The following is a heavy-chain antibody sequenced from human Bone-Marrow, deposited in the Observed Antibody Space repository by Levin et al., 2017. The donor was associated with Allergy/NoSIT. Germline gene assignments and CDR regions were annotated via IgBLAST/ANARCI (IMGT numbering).Heavy chain of an antibody. J-gene: IGHJ4*02. CDR1: GVSLNNFY. CDR2: IYPSGST. CDR3: ARDGYCGGDCYFES. D-gene: IGHD2-21*02. Sequence: MASETLSLTCTVSGVSLNNFYWSWIRQSAGKGLEWIGHIYPSGSTKYSSSLKSRVSMSIDTSRNQFSLTLSSVTAADTAVYYCARDGYCGGDCYFESWGQGTLVTVSS. V-gene: IGHV4-4*07.